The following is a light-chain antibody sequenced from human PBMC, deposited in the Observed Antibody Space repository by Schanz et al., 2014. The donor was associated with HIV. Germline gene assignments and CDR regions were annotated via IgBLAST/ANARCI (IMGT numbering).Light chain of an antibody. V-gene: IGLV2-23*02. CDR3: CSYAGTSTFVV. CDR1: SSDVAGYNY. Sequence: QSALTQPPSASGSPGQSVTISCTGASSDVAGYNYVSWYQQHPGKAPKVMIYDVDNRPSGVSNRFSGSKSGNTASLTFSGLQAEDEADYYCCSYAGTSTFVVFGGGTKVTVL. CDR2: DVD. J-gene: IGLJ2*01.